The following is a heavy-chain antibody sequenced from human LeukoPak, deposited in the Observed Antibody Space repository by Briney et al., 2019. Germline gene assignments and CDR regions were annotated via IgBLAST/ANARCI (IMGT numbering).Heavy chain of an antibody. Sequence: SETLSLTCTVSGGSFSSGAYYWSWIRQHPGRGLEWIGYIYYSGSTYYNPSLKSRVTISVDKSKNRFSLKLNSVTAADTAVYYCARDQDSYGNYFDYWGQGTLVTVSS. V-gene: IGHV4-31*03. CDR2: IYYSGST. J-gene: IGHJ4*02. D-gene: IGHD5-18*01. CDR3: ARDQDSYGNYFDY. CDR1: GGSFSSGAYY.